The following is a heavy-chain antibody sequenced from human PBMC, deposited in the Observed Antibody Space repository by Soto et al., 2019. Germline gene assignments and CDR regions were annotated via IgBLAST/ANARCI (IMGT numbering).Heavy chain of an antibody. D-gene: IGHD1-7*01. CDR3: ARDLPQTGTTFYGMDV. Sequence: SETLSLTCTVSCGSISSYYWSWIRQPAGKGLEWIGRIYTSGSTNYNPSLKSRVTMSVDTSKNQFSLKLSSVTAADTAVYYCARDLPQTGTTFYGMDVWGQGTTVTVSS. J-gene: IGHJ6*02. CDR1: CGSISSYY. V-gene: IGHV4-4*07. CDR2: IYTSGST.